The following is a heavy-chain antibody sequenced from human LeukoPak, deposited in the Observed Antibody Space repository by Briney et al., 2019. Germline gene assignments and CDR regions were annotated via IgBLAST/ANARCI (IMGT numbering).Heavy chain of an antibody. CDR1: GGSISSDGYY. CDR3: ARGAVTPPPRYNYYGMDV. Sequence: PSETLSLTCIVSGGSISSDGYYWSWIRHLPGKGLEWIGYIYNSGSTYYNPSLKGRLTISVDTSKNQFALKLSSVTAADTAVYYCARGAVTPPPRYNYYGMDVWGQGTTVTVSS. J-gene: IGHJ6*02. V-gene: IGHV4-31*03. CDR2: IYNSGST. D-gene: IGHD4-23*01.